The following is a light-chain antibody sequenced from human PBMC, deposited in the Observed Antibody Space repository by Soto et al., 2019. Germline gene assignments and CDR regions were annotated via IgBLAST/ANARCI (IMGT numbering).Light chain of an antibody. V-gene: IGKV1-33*01. CDR1: QDIKKY. CDR2: AAS. J-gene: IGKJ4*01. Sequence: DIQMTQSPSSLSASVGDRVTISCQASQDIKKYLNWYQQKPGKAPKLLIYAASNLETGVPSRFSGSGSGTYFTFTISSLQPEDFATCYCQQYDNLPPKVTSGGGTKVDIK. CDR3: QQYDNLPPKVT.